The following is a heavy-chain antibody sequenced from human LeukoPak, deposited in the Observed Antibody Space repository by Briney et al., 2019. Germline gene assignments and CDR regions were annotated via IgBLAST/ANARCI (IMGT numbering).Heavy chain of an antibody. V-gene: IGHV3-11*01. J-gene: IGHJ4*02. CDR1: GFTFSDYY. CDR3: ARDPTAAYPPYYFDY. CDR2: ISSIGSTI. D-gene: IGHD2-2*02. Sequence: PGGSLRLSCAASGFTFSDYYMCWIRQAPGKGLEWVSYISSIGSTIYYADSVKGRFTISRDNAKNSLYLQMNSLRAEDTAVYYCARDPTAAYPPYYFDYWGQGTLVTVSS.